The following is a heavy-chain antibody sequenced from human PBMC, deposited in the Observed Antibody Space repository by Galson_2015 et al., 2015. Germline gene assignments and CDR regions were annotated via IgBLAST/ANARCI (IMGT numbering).Heavy chain of an antibody. CDR1: GSTFTSHT. CDR3: ARRNFDEEACDH. V-gene: IGHV1-18*01. CDR2: INTYNGQT. Sequence: SVKVSCKASGSTFTSHTLDWLRQAPGQGPERVGRINTYNGQTEFAQKFQGSVTMTIETSTSTAYMELRSLRSDDTAVYYCARRNFDEEACDHWGQGALVAVSS. J-gene: IGHJ4*02.